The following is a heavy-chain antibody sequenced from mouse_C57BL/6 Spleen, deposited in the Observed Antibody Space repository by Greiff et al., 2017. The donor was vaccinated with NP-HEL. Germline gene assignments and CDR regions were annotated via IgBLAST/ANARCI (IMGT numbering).Heavy chain of an antibody. Sequence: VQLQQSGAELVRPGASVKLSCTASGFNIKDDYMHWVKQRPEQGLEWIGWIDPENGDTEYASKFQGKATITADTSSNTAYLQLSSLTSEDTAVYYCTTVPYDYDGAWFAYWGQGTLVTVSA. J-gene: IGHJ3*01. CDR3: TTVPYDYDGAWFAY. V-gene: IGHV14-4*01. CDR1: GFNIKDDY. D-gene: IGHD2-4*01. CDR2: IDPENGDT.